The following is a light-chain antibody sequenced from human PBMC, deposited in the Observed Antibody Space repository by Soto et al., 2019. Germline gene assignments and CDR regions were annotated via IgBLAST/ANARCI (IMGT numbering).Light chain of an antibody. CDR1: QSVSSY. J-gene: IGKJ4*01. CDR3: QQRSNWPSVT. V-gene: IGKV3-11*01. CDR2: DAS. Sequence: IVITEDPVTLALSPGERATLSCRASQSVSSYLAWYQKNPGQAPRLPIYDASKRATGIPARFIGSGSGTHLTLTISSLETEDFGLYYCQQRSNWPSVTFGGGTKVDIK.